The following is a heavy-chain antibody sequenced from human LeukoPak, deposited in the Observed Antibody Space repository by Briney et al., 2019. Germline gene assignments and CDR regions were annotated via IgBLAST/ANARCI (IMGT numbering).Heavy chain of an antibody. CDR3: AREGLGSCSSTSCHNWFDP. Sequence: SVKVSCTASGGTFSRYAISWVRQAPGQGLEWMGGIIPIFGTTNYAQKFQGRVTITADESTSTAYMELSSLRSEDTAVYYCAREGLGSCSSTSCHNWFDPWGQGTLVTVSS. D-gene: IGHD2-2*01. J-gene: IGHJ5*02. CDR1: GGTFSRYA. V-gene: IGHV1-69*13. CDR2: IIPIFGTT.